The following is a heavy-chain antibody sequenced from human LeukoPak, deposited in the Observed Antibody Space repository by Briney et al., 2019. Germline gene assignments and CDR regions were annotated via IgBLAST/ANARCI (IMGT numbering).Heavy chain of an antibody. CDR2: INQDGSAK. V-gene: IGHV3-7*01. J-gene: IGHJ4*02. D-gene: IGHD2/OR15-2a*01. Sequence: PGGSLRLSCAASGFTFNNYYMSWVRQAPGKGLEWVANINQDGSAKHYIYSVKGRFTISRDNAKKSVYLQMDSLRAEDTAVYYCARSLWPEDFWGQGTLVTVSS. CDR3: ARSLWPEDF. CDR1: GFTFNNYY.